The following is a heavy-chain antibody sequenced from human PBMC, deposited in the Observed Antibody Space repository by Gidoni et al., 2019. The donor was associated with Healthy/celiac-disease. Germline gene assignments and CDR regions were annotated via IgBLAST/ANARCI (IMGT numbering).Heavy chain of an antibody. D-gene: IGHD3-10*01. CDR2: ISYDGSNK. CDR1: GFTFSSYG. CDR3: AKEGGYYGSGSKSSVSWFDP. Sequence: QVQLVESGGGVVQPGRSLRLSCAASGFTFSSYGLPWVRQAPGKGLEWVAVISYDGSNKYYADSVKGRFTISRDNSKNTLYLQMNSLRAEDTAVYYCAKEGGYYGSGSKSSVSWFDPWGQGTLVTVSS. J-gene: IGHJ5*02. V-gene: IGHV3-30*18.